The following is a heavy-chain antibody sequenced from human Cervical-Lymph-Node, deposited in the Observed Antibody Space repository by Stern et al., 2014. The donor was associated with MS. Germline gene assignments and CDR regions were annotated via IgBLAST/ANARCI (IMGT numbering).Heavy chain of an antibody. D-gene: IGHD3-22*01. CDR1: YGSFSNYY. Sequence: VQLVESGPGLVKPSETLSLTCTVSYGSFSNYYWSWFRQPPGKGPEWIGYVYYGETTNYNPSLRGRVTISQDTSKNQFSLRLSSVTAADTAVYYCARGLIGFDPWGQGILVTVSS. CDR3: ARGLIGFDP. J-gene: IGHJ5*02. V-gene: IGHV4-59*01. CDR2: VYYGETT.